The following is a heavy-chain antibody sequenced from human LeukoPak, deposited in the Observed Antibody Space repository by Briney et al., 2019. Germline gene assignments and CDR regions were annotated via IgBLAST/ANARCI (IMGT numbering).Heavy chain of an antibody. CDR3: ARGNPGGEFY. CDR1: GFTVSGNY. J-gene: IGHJ4*02. D-gene: IGHD1-14*01. V-gene: IGHV3-53*01. CDR2: TYSGGST. Sequence: PGGSLRLPCAASGFTVSGNYMSWVRQAPGKGLEWVSITYSGGSTYYADSVKGRSTISRDNSKNTLYLQMNSLRAEDTAVYYCARGNPGGEFYWGQGTLVTVSS.